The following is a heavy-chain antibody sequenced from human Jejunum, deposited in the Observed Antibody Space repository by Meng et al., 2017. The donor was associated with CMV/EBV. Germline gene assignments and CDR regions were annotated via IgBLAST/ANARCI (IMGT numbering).Heavy chain of an antibody. CDR1: FTFGSYW. Sequence: FTFGSYWRRWVRQAPGKGLQWVANVKEDGSERSYVDSVRGRFTISRDNAKNSLYLQMNNLRAEDTAVYYCAKRGSIWYNAWFFDYWGQGTPVTVSS. CDR3: AKRGSIWYNAWFFDY. CDR2: VKEDGSER. D-gene: IGHD6-13*01. V-gene: IGHV3-7*01. J-gene: IGHJ4*02.